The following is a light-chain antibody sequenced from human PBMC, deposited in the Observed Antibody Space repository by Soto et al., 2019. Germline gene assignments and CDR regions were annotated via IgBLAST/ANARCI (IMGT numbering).Light chain of an antibody. V-gene: IGKV1-9*01. CDR3: QLLNNSPALT. CDR1: QGISSY. J-gene: IGKJ4*01. CDR2: AAS. Sequence: DIQMTQSPSSLSASVGDRVTITCRASQGISSYLAWYQQKPGKAPKLLIYAASTLQSGVPSRFSGSGSGTDFTLTISSLQPEDFATYYCQLLNNSPALTFGGGTKVDIK.